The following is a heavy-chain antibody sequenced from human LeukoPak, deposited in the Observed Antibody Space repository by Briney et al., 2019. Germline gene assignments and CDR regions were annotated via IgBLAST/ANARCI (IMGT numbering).Heavy chain of an antibody. CDR2: IYYSGST. V-gene: IGHV4-59*01. CDR1: GGSISSYY. CDR3: ARESSWGNFDY. D-gene: IGHD7-27*01. J-gene: IGHJ4*02. Sequence: SETLSLTCTVSGGSISSYYWSWIRQPPGKGLEWIGYIYYSGSTNYNPSLKSRVTISVDTSKNQFSLKLSYVTATDTAVYFCARESSWGNFDYWGQGTLVTVSS.